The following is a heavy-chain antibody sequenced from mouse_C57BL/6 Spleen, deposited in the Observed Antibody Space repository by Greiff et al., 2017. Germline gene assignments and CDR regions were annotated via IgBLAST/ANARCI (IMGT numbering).Heavy chain of an antibody. D-gene: IGHD2-2*01. CDR1: GYTFTSYW. V-gene: IGHV1-64*01. Sequence: QVQLQQSGAELVKPGASVKLSCKASGYTFTSYWLHWVKQRPGQGLEWIGMIHPNSGSTKYNEQFTSKATLTVDKSSSTAFMQLSSLTSEDSAVYYCAREEGYMFTTPWFAYWVQGTLVTVSA. J-gene: IGHJ3*01. CDR3: AREEGYMFTTPWFAY. CDR2: IHPNSGST.